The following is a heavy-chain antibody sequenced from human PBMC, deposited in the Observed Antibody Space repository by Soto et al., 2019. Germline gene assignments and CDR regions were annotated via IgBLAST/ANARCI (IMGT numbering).Heavy chain of an antibody. Sequence: GGSLRLSCAASGFTFSPYAMSWVRQAPGKGLEWVSGISSSGDRTEYADSVKGRFTISRDNSKDTLCLQMNSPRAEDTAVYYCAKEAIQTGSTFGYQFDYWGQGALVTVSS. CDR1: GFTFSPYA. D-gene: IGHD1-7*01. CDR3: AKEAIQTGSTFGYQFDY. V-gene: IGHV3-23*01. J-gene: IGHJ4*02. CDR2: ISSSGDRT.